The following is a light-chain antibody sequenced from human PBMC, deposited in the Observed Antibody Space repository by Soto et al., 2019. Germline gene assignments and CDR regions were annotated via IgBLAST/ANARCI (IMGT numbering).Light chain of an antibody. Sequence: EIVLTQSPGTLSLSPGERATLSCRASQSVSSSYLAWYQQKPGQAPRLLIYGASSRATGIPDRFSGSGSGTDFTITISRLEPAAFAVYYCQQDGSSPPTFGQGTRVEIK. CDR3: QQDGSSPPT. CDR1: QSVSSSY. V-gene: IGKV3-20*01. J-gene: IGKJ1*01. CDR2: GAS.